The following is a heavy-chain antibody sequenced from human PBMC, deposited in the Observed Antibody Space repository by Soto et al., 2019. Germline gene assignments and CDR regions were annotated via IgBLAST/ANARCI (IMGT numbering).Heavy chain of an antibody. Sequence: EVQVLESGGGLAQPGRSLRLSCAVSGLSFSSCAMNWVRQSPGKGLEWVSSISRSGNSTYSADSVRGRFTISRDNSKNTVYLQMNRMRAEDTDVYYCSKDARILDCLPTSYYFDFWGQGTLVTVSS. CDR3: SKDARILDCLPTSYYFDF. D-gene: IGHD3-9*01. J-gene: IGHJ4*02. V-gene: IGHV3-23*01. CDR2: ISRSGNST. CDR1: GLSFSSCA.